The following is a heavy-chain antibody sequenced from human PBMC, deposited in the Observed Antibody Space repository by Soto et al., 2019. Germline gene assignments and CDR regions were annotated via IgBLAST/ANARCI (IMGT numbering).Heavy chain of an antibody. D-gene: IGHD2-21*01. J-gene: IGHJ5*01. V-gene: IGHV4-39*01. CDR2: VYHNGGA. CDR3: GRVVEGATRHTDPDS. Sequence: PSETLSLTCTVSGVSIHNSHSSWAWIRQPPGKGLQFIASVYHNGGAHYNSSLKSRVTISVDTANNQVSLRMRFLTAADTAFYYCGRVVEGATRHTDPDSWGQGILVTVSS. CDR1: GVSIHNSHSS.